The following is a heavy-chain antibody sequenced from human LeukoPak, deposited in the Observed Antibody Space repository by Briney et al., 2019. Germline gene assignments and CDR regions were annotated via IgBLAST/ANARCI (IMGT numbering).Heavy chain of an antibody. CDR3: AKDPRCGGDCYSDDY. V-gene: IGHV3-30*02. J-gene: IGHJ4*02. Sequence: GGSLRLSCAASGFTFSSYGMHWVRQAPGKGLEWVAFIRYDRSNKYYADSVKGRFTISRDNSKNTLYLQMNSLRAEDTAVYYCAKDPRCGGDCYSDDYWGQGTLVTVSS. D-gene: IGHD2-21*02. CDR1: GFTFSSYG. CDR2: IRYDRSNK.